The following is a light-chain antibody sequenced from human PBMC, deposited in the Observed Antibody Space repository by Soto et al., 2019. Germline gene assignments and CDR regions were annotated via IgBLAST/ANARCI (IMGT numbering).Light chain of an antibody. V-gene: IGKV3-15*01. J-gene: IGKJ1*01. Sequence: EIVMTQSPATLAGSPGETVTLSCRASQSLSGNLAWYQQKPGQAPRLLIFRASTRATGVPARFSGRGSGTEFTLTIIGLQSEDFAVYYSQQYSQWPPWTFGPGTKV. CDR2: RAS. CDR1: QSLSGN. CDR3: QQYSQWPPWT.